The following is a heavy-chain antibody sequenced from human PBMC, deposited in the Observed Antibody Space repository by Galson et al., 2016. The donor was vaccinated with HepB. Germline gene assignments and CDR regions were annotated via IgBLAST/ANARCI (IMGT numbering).Heavy chain of an antibody. V-gene: IGHV3-13*01. D-gene: IGHD2-15*01. CDR2: IGAAGDT. Sequence: SLRLSCAAYGFTFSNYDMHWVRQATGKGLEWVSAIGAAGDTYYPGSVKGRFTISRENANNSLYLHMNSLRDGDTAVYYCAREGGCSGGRCHNAAFDIWGQGTMVTVSS. J-gene: IGHJ3*02. CDR3: AREGGCSGGRCHNAAFDI. CDR1: GFTFSNYD.